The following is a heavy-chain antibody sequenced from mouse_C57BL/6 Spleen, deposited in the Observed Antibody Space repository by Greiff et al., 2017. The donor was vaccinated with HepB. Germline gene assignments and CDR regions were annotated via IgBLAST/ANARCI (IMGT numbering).Heavy chain of an antibody. CDR1: GYSITSGYY. D-gene: IGHD4-1*01. V-gene: IGHV3-6*01. CDR3: ALNWGFAY. J-gene: IGHJ3*01. Sequence: EVQLQESGPGLVKPSQSLSLTCSVTGYSITSGYYWNWIRQFPGNKLEWMGYISYDGSNNYNPSLKNRISITRDTSKNQFFLKLNSVTTEDTATYYCALNWGFAYWGQGTLVTVSA. CDR2: ISYDGSN.